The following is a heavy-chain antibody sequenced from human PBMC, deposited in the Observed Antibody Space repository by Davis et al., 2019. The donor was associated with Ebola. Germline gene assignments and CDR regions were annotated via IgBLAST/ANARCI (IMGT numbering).Heavy chain of an antibody. D-gene: IGHD3-10*01. Sequence: GESLKISCVASGFSFSDYSMNWVRQAPGKGLEWLSYISSGSRTINYADSVKGRFTISRDNAKNSLYLQMNSLRAEDTAVYYCARDRIKMNQGVPVGNEYGMDVWGQGTTVTVS. CDR2: ISSGSRTI. J-gene: IGHJ6*02. V-gene: IGHV3-48*01. CDR3: ARDRIKMNQGVPVGNEYGMDV. CDR1: GFSFSDYS.